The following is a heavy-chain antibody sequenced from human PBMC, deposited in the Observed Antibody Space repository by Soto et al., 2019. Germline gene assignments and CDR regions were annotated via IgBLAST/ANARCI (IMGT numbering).Heavy chain of an antibody. D-gene: IGHD2-15*01. CDR3: ARAGCDGGSCYTLVGLRYGMDV. V-gene: IGHV3-30-3*01. J-gene: IGHJ6*02. CDR1: GFTFSSYA. Sequence: QVQLVESGGGVVQPGRSLRLSCAASGFTFSSYAMHWVRQAPGKGLEWVAVISYDGNNKYYADSVKGRFTISRDNSKNPLYLQMNSVGAEDTAVYSCARAGCDGGSCYTLVGLRYGMDVWGQGTTVTVSS. CDR2: ISYDGNNK.